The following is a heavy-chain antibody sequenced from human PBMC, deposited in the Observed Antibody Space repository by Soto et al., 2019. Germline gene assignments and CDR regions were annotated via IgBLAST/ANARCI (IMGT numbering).Heavy chain of an antibody. CDR2: IYHSGST. J-gene: IGHJ4*02. V-gene: IGHV4-30-2*01. CDR3: ARESSFRITGTYYFDY. D-gene: IGHD1-7*01. Sequence: TPSLTPAFSGGAIRSGGFSWGWVREPPGKGLEWIGYIYHSGSTYYNPSLKSRVTISVDRSKNQFSLKLSSVTAADTAVYYCARESSFRITGTYYFDYWGQGTLVTVSS. CDR1: GGAIRSGGFS.